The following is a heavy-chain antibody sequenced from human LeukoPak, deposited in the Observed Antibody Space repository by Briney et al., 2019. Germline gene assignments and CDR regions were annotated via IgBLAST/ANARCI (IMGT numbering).Heavy chain of an antibody. CDR1: GFTFSSYW. CDR2: VKQDESEK. V-gene: IGHV3-7*01. J-gene: IGHJ4*02. Sequence: GGSLTLSCAASGFTFSSYWLSWVRQAPGKGLELVANVKQDESEKYYVDSAQGRFTISRDNAENSLYLQMNTLRAEDTAVYYCARKRYWNYENWGQGTLVTVSS. CDR3: ARKRYWNYEN. D-gene: IGHD1-7*01.